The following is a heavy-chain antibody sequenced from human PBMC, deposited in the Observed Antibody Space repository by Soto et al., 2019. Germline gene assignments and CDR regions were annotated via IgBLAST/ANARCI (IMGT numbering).Heavy chain of an antibody. J-gene: IGHJ4*02. V-gene: IGHV3-48*02. CDR1: GFPFSTYS. CDR2: ISASTLTT. CDR3: ARAPQLVAPAATGFDS. Sequence: EVELVESGGGLVQPGGSLRLSCAASGFPFSTYSMSWVRQAPGKGLEWISYISASTLTTFYAHSVKGRFTISRDTAQNSLYLQMNSLRDEDTAVYYCARAPQLVAPAATGFDSWGQGTLVTVSS. D-gene: IGHD2-2*01.